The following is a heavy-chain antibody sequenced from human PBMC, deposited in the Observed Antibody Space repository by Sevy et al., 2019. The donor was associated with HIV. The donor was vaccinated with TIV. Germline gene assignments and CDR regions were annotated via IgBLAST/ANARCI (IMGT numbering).Heavy chain of an antibody. CDR1: AFMFSSHG. CDR3: ARDRYCTGNSCYITLDY. CDR2: IWYDGRKQ. Sequence: GGSLILSCAASAFMFSSHGMHWVRQAPGKGLEWVALIWYDGRKQNYAESVNGRFTISRDNSENTLYLQMNSLRAEDTGVYYCARDRYCTGNSCYITLDYWGQGTLVTVSS. V-gene: IGHV3-33*01. J-gene: IGHJ4*02. D-gene: IGHD2-15*01.